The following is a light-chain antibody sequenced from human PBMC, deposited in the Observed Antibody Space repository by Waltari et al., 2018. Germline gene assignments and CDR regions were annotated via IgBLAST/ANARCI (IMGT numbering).Light chain of an antibody. CDR2: DAS. V-gene: IGKV3-11*01. CDR1: QSIEFQ. CDR3: QQRSRWPLT. Sequence: ELVLTQSPVTLSVSPGDRVTRSCRASQSIEFQFAGYQLRPGQAPRLVISDASYRATGIPARFSGSGSGTDFTLTISSLEPEDIATYYCQQRSRWPLTFGGGTKVEF. J-gene: IGKJ4*01.